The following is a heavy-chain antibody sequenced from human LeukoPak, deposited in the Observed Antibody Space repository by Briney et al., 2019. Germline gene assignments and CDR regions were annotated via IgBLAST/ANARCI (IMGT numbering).Heavy chain of an antibody. CDR1: GFTLSSYW. CDR2: INGDGSSA. V-gene: IGHV3-74*03. CDR3: ARDRRGYSYGHDY. J-gene: IGHJ4*02. D-gene: IGHD5-18*01. Sequence: GGSLRLSCAASGFTLSSYWMHWVRQAPGKGLVWVSRINGDGSSATYADSVKGRFTISRDNAKNSLYLQMNSLRAEDTAVYYCARDRRGYSYGHDYWGQGTLVTVSS.